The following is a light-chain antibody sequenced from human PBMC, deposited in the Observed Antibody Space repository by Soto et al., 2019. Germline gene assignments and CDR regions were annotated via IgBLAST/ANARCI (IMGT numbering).Light chain of an antibody. CDR3: GSWDSTLSAYV. V-gene: IGLV1-51*01. J-gene: IGLJ1*01. CDR1: SSNIWGES. Sequence: QSVLTRPPSVTAAPGQKVTIPYSRSSSNIWGESVSWYQQLQGTAPKLLIYDDNKRRSGIPDRFSVSKSGTSATLGINGFQTGDDEDYDCGSWDSTLSAYVFGTRTKGTVL. CDR2: DDN.